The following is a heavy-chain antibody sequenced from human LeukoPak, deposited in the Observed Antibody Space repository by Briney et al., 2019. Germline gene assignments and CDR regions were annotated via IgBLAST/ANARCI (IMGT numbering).Heavy chain of an antibody. CDR1: GGSISNYY. CDR2: IYYTGST. D-gene: IGHD3-10*01. Sequence: SETLSLTCTVSGGSISNYYWSWIRQPPGKGLEWIGYIYYTGSTNYNPSLKSRVTISVDTSKNQFSLKLRSVSAADTAVYYCARGWFGEFHFDYWGQGTLVTVSS. CDR3: ARGWFGEFHFDY. V-gene: IGHV4-59*01. J-gene: IGHJ4*02.